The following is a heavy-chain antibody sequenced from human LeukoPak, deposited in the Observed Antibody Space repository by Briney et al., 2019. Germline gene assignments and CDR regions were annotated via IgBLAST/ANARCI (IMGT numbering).Heavy chain of an antibody. CDR2: IYPDDSDT. J-gene: IGHJ4*02. V-gene: IGHV5-51*01. Sequence: GESLKISCRVSGYAFASYRIGWVRQVPGKGLEWMGIIYPDDSDTKYSPSFQGQVTFSADKSINTAYLQWSSLKASDTAMYYCARFEVNHEDSSSFYYFDYWGQGTLVTVSS. CDR1: GYAFASYR. D-gene: IGHD3-22*01. CDR3: ARFEVNHEDSSSFYYFDY.